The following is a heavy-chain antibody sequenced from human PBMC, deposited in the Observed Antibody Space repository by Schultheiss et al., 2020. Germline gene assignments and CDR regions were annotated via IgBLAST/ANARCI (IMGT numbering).Heavy chain of an antibody. Sequence: SETLSLTCTVSGGSISSSSYYWGWIRQPPVKGLEWIGRIYTSGSTNYNPSLKSRVSISVDTSKNQFSLKLSSVTAADTAVYYCARVVRPAYFDYWGQGTLVTVSS. CDR2: IYTSGST. CDR3: ARVVRPAYFDY. J-gene: IGHJ4*02. D-gene: IGHD1-14*01. V-gene: IGHV4-39*07. CDR1: GGSISSSSYY.